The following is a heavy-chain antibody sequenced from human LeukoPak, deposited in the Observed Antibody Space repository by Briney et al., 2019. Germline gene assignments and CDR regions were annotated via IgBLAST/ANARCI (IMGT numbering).Heavy chain of an antibody. Sequence: ASVKVSCKASGYTVTNYGVSWVRQAPGQGLEWMGWIGAYNGNTNYAQKLQGRVTMTTDTSTSTAYMELRSLRSDDTAVYYCARGGHDILTGYPFDWGQGTLVTVSS. J-gene: IGHJ4*02. D-gene: IGHD3-9*01. CDR2: IGAYNGNT. V-gene: IGHV1-18*01. CDR1: GYTVTNYG. CDR3: ARGGHDILTGYPFD.